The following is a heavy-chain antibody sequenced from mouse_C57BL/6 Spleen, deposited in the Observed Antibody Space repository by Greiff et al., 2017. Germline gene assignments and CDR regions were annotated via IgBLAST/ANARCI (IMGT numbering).Heavy chain of an antibody. CDR1: GFTFTDYY. Sequence: DVMLVESGGGLVQPGGSLSLSCAASGFTFTDYYMSWVRQPPGKALEWLGFLRNKANGYTTEYSSSVKGRFTISRDNSHSILYLQMTALRAEDSATYYCASLAPRFNFDYGGQGTTLTVSS. CDR2: LRNKANGYTT. D-gene: IGHD1-3*01. V-gene: IGHV7-3*01. CDR3: ASLAPRFNFDY. J-gene: IGHJ2*01.